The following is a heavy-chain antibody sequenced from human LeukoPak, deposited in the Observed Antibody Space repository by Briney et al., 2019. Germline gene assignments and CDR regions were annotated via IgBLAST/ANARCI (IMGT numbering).Heavy chain of an antibody. D-gene: IGHD5-12*01. CDR3: ARIPLGYSGAYYFDY. J-gene: IGHJ4*02. V-gene: IGHV4-4*09. Sequence: SETLSLTCTVSRRSISSSIRSYCWRWLRQRPGKELVWIGYRASSGSVNDNPSLRSLVTISVDTSNNQFFLNLISVSAADTAVYYCARIPLGYSGAYYFDYWGQGTLVTVSP. CDR1: RRSISSSIRSYC. CDR2: RASSGSV.